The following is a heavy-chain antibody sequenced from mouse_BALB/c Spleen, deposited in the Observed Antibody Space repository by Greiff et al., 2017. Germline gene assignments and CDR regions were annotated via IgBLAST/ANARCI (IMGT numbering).Heavy chain of an antibody. D-gene: IGHD2-2*01. CDR1: GFNIKDYY. CDR3: ASGGYDGFAY. Sequence: EVQLQQSGAELVRPGALVKLSCKASGFNIKDYYMHWVKQRPEQGLEWIGWIDPENGNTIYDPKFQGKASITADTSSNTAYLQLSSLTSEDTAVYYCASGGYDGFAYWGQGTLVTVSA. CDR2: IDPENGNT. J-gene: IGHJ3*01. V-gene: IGHV14-1*02.